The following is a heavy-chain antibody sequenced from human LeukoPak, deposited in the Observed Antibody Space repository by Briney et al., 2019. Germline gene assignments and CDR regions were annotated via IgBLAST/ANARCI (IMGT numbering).Heavy chain of an antibody. CDR1: RFIFTNYW. J-gene: IGHJ4*02. CDR3: TSFFETS. D-gene: IGHD2/OR15-2a*01. V-gene: IGHV3-74*01. CDR2: VNNDGSAT. Sequence: QPGGSLRLSCAASRFIFTNYWIHWVRQAPGKGLVWVSHVNNDGSATSYADSVKGRFTISRDSAKNTVYLHMNSLRVEDTAVYYCTSFFETSWGQGTLVTVSS.